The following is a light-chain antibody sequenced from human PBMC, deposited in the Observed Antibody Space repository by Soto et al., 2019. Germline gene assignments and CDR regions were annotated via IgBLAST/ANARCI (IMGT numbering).Light chain of an antibody. CDR2: EAS. CDR3: QQYNSYSTET. V-gene: IGKV1-5*03. CDR1: QSISKR. J-gene: IGKJ2*01. Sequence: DIRMTQSRSTLSASVGDRVTSACRASQSISKRMAWYQQKPGKDPKFLIYEASSLENGVPSRFSGSGSGTEFTLTISSLQPDDFATYYCQQYNSYSTETFGQGTKVEIK.